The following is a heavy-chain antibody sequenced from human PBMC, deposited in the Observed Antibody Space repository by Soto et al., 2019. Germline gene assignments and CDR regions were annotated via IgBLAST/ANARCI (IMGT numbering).Heavy chain of an antibody. V-gene: IGHV3-30*18. CDR2: ISYDGSNK. Sequence: GGSLRLSCAASGFTFSSYGMHWVRQAPGKGLEWVAVISYDGSNKYYADSVKGRFTISRDNSKNTLYLQMNSLRAEDTAVYYCAKVNWAVAGYFDYWGQGTLVTVSS. D-gene: IGHD6-19*01. J-gene: IGHJ4*02. CDR1: GFTFSSYG. CDR3: AKVNWAVAGYFDY.